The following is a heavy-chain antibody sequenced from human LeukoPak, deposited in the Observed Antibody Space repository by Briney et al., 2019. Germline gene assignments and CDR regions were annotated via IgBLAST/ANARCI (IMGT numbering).Heavy chain of an antibody. CDR2: ISGSGSST. V-gene: IGHV3-23*01. CDR1: GFTFSNYA. Sequence: GGSLRISCAASGFTFSNYAMSWVRQAPGKGLEWVSGISGSGSSTYYADSVKGRFTISRDNSKNTLYLQMNSLRAEDTAVYYCAKRSGSSSSWYGWYYFDYWGQGTLVTVSS. CDR3: AKRSGSSSSWYGWYYFDY. D-gene: IGHD6-13*01. J-gene: IGHJ4*02.